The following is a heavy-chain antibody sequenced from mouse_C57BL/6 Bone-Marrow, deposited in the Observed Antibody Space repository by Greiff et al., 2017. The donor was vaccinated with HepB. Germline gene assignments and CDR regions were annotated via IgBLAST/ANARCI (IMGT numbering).Heavy chain of an antibody. CDR1: GFTFSSYG. CDR2: ISSGGSYT. V-gene: IGHV5-6*01. J-gene: IGHJ1*03. Sequence: EVQVVESGGDLVKPGGSLKLSCAASGFTFSSYGMSWVRQTPDKRLEWVATISSGGSYTYYPDSVKGRFTISRDNAKNTLYLQMSSLKSEDTAMYYCARRFTTGYFDVWGTGTTVTVSS. D-gene: IGHD1-1*01. CDR3: ARRFTTGYFDV.